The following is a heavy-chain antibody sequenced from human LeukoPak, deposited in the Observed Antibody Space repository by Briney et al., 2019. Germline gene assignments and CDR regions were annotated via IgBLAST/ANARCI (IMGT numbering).Heavy chain of an antibody. Sequence: ASVKVSCKASGGTFISYAISWVRQAPGQGLEWMGGIIPIFGTANYAQKFQGRVTITADESTSTAYMELSSLRSEDTAVYYCARGGLENAFDIWGQGTMVTVSS. V-gene: IGHV1-69*13. D-gene: IGHD5-24*01. J-gene: IGHJ3*02. CDR3: ARGGLENAFDI. CDR1: GGTFISYA. CDR2: IIPIFGTA.